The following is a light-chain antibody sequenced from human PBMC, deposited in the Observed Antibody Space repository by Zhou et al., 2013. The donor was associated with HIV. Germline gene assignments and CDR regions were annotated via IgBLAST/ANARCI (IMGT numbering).Light chain of an antibody. J-gene: IGKJ2*01. CDR2: DAS. Sequence: DILLTQSPSSLSASVGDRVTITCQASQDISNHLNWYQQKPGRAPKVVIYDASHLRTGVPSRFSGRGSATDFSFTITNLQPEDIATYYCQQYDNLPLAFGGGTEVEVK. V-gene: IGKV1-33*01. CDR1: QDISNH. CDR3: QQYDNLPLA.